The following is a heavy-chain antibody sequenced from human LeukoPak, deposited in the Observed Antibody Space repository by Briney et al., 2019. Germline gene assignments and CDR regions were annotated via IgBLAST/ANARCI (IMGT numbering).Heavy chain of an antibody. V-gene: IGHV5-51*01. D-gene: IGHD2-2*01. CDR3: ARTPAEGKAEIVVIQGSFGDY. Sequence: PGESLKISCKCSGYSFTSYWIGWVRQMPGKGLEWMGIIYPGYSDTRYTPSFQCKVTISTDNSFSTAYLQWRSLEAWDPRLFYCARTPAEGKAEIVVIQGSFGDYWGQGTLVTVAS. CDR2: IYPGYSDT. CDR1: GYSFTSYW. J-gene: IGHJ4*02.